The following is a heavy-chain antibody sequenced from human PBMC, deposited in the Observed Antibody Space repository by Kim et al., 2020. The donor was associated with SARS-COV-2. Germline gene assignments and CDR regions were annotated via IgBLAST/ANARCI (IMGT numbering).Heavy chain of an antibody. CDR2: ISSSSSYT. V-gene: IGHV3-11*06. J-gene: IGHJ4*02. Sequence: GGSLRLSCAASGFTFSDYYMSWIRQAPGKGLEWVSYISSSSSYTNYADSVKGRFTISRDNAKNSLYLQMNSLRAEDTAVYYCARAGGDSSGYYDGYFDYWGQGTLVTVSS. D-gene: IGHD3-22*01. CDR3: ARAGGDSSGYYDGYFDY. CDR1: GFTFSDYY.